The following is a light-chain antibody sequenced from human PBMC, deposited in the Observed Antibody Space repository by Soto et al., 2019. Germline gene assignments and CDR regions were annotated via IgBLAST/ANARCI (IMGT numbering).Light chain of an antibody. CDR2: EAT. Sequence: QSALTQPASVSGSPGQSTTISCTGTSSDVGSYNLVSWYQQHPGKAPKLIIYEATERPSGVSNRFSGSKSGNTASLTISGLQAEDEADYYCCSYAGGSTLVFGGGTKVTVL. CDR1: SSDVGSYNL. CDR3: CSYAGGSTLV. V-gene: IGLV2-23*01. J-gene: IGLJ3*02.